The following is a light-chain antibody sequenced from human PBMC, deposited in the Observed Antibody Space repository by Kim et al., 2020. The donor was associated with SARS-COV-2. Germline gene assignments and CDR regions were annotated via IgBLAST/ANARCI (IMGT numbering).Light chain of an antibody. CDR1: QSVLYSSNNKNY. CDR2: WAS. V-gene: IGKV4-1*01. J-gene: IGKJ1*01. CDR3: QQYYSTPWT. Sequence: ATINCKSSQSVLYSSNNKNYLAWYQQKPGQPPKLLIYWASTRESGVPDRFSGSGSGTHFTLTISSLQTEDVAVYYCQQYYSTPWTFGQGTKVDIK.